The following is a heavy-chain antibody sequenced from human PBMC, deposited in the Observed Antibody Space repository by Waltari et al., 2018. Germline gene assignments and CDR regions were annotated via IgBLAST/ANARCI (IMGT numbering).Heavy chain of an antibody. CDR1: GFTFSSYS. J-gene: IGHJ4*02. V-gene: IGHV3-21*01. Sequence: EVQLVESGGGLVKPGGSLRVSCAASGFTFSSYSMNWVRQAPGKGLEWVSSISSSSSYIYYADSVKGRFTISRDNAKNSLYLQMNSLRAEDTAVYYCARNSGITNYYFDYWGQGTLVTVSS. CDR3: ARNSGITNYYFDY. D-gene: IGHD1-20*01. CDR2: ISSSSSYI.